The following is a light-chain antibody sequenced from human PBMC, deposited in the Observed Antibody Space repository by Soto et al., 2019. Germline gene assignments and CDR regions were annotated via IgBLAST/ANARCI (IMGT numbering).Light chain of an antibody. V-gene: IGLV4-69*01. CDR3: RTWGTGIQV. CDR1: SGHSSYA. CDR2: LNSDDSH. J-gene: IGLJ2*01. Sequence: QSVLTQSPSASASLGASVKLTCTLSSGHSSYAIAWHQQQPEKGPRYLMKLNSDDSHSKGDGIPYRFSGSSSGAERYLTISRLQSEDEADYSCRTWGTGIQVFGGGTKLTVL.